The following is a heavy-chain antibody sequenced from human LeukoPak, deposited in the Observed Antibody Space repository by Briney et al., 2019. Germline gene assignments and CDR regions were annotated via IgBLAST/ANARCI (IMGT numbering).Heavy chain of an antibody. CDR1: GYSISSGYY. D-gene: IGHD3-10*01. CDR3: ARCISYGSGNWFDP. J-gene: IGHJ5*02. Sequence: SETLSLTCAVSGYSISSGYYWGWIRQPPGKGLEWIGGIYHSGSTYYNPSLKSRVTISVDTSKNQFSLKLSSVTAADTAVYYCARCISYGSGNWFDPWGQGTLVTVSS. V-gene: IGHV4-38-2*01. CDR2: IYHSGST.